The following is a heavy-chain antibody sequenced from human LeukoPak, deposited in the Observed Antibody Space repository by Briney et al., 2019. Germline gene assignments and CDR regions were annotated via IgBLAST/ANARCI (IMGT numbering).Heavy chain of an antibody. CDR3: ASNLYGSGNYFAY. D-gene: IGHD3-10*01. J-gene: IGHJ4*02. CDR2: IYTSGST. V-gene: IGHV4-61*02. Sequence: PSETLSLTCTVSGGSISSGSYYWSWIRQPAGKGLEWIGRIYTSGSTNYNPSLKSRVTISVDTSKNQFSLYLTSVTAADTAVYYCASNLYGSGNYFAYWGQGTLVTVS. CDR1: GGSISSGSYY.